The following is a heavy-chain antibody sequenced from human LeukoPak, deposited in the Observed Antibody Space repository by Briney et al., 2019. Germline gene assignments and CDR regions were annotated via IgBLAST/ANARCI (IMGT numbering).Heavy chain of an antibody. CDR2: IRYDGSNK. V-gene: IGHV3-30*02. J-gene: IGHJ6*03. Sequence: GGSLRLSCAASGFTFSSYGMHWVRQAPGKGLEGVAFIRYDGSNKYYADSVKGRFTISRDNSKNTLYLQMNSLRAEDTAVYYCAKDLRGSLVVVPAARDYYYMDVWGKGTTVTVSS. CDR3: AKDLRGSLVVVPAARDYYYMDV. CDR1: GFTFSSYG. D-gene: IGHD2-2*01.